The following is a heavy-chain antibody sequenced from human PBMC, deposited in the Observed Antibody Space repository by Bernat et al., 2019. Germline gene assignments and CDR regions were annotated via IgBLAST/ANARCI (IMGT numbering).Heavy chain of an antibody. J-gene: IGHJ4*02. Sequence: EVQLVESGGGLVQPGGSLRLSCAASGFTFSNYAMTWVRQAPGKGLEGVSYISSSSTIYYADSVKGRFTISRDNAKNSLYLQMNSLRDEDTAMYYCARVGTSIAVAETDYWGQGTLVTVSS. CDR3: ARVGTSIAVAETDY. V-gene: IGHV3-48*02. D-gene: IGHD6-19*01. CDR2: ISSSSTI. CDR1: GFTFSNYA.